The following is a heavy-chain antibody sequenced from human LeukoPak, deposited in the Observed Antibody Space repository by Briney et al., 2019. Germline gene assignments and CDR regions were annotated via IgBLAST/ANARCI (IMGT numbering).Heavy chain of an antibody. J-gene: IGHJ4*02. V-gene: IGHV3-15*01. D-gene: IGHD2-2*02. CDR3: TSNLYCSTSSCYTLDN. Sequence: GGSLRLSCAASGFTFSNGWMSWFRQAPGNGLEWVGRIKSKSERGTTDYATPVKGRFTISRDGSTNTVYRHMNSLKTEDTAVYFCTSNLYCSTSSCYTLDNWGQGNLVAAS. CDR2: IKSKSERGTT. CDR1: GFTFSNGW.